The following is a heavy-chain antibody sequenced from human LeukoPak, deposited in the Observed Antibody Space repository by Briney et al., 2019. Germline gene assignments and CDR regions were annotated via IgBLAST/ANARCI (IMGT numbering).Heavy chain of an antibody. D-gene: IGHD6-19*01. Sequence: GGSLRLSCAASGFTFISYWMTWVRQAPGKGLEWVANIKEDGSQKYYVDSVKGRFTISRDNTENSLYLQMNSLRAEDTAVYYCAREYSGWGSNFDYWGQGTLVTVSS. CDR1: GFTFISYW. CDR2: IKEDGSQK. V-gene: IGHV3-7*03. CDR3: AREYSGWGSNFDY. J-gene: IGHJ4*02.